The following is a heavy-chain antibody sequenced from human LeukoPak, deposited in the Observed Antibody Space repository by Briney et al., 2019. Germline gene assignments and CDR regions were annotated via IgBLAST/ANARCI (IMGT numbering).Heavy chain of an antibody. CDR2: IYPGDSDT. J-gene: IGHJ4*02. Sequence: GESLKISCRGSGYSFATDWIGWVRQMPGKGLEWVGIIYPGDSDTRYSPSFQGQVTISVDKSINTAYLQWTSLKASDTAIYYCAKRYMSGWFFDYWGQGTLVTVSS. CDR3: AKRYMSGWFFDY. V-gene: IGHV5-51*01. D-gene: IGHD6-19*01. CDR1: GYSFATDW.